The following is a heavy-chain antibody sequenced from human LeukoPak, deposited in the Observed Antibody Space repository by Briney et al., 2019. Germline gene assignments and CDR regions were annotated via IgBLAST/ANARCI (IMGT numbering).Heavy chain of an antibody. Sequence: GGSLRLSCAASGFTFSSYGMSWVRQAPGKGLEWVSAISGSGGSTYYADSVKGRFTISRDNSKNTLYLQINSLRAEDTAVYYCAKGPVGITFGGGGVPSGPGGQGTLVTVST. J-gene: IGHJ4*02. CDR3: AKGPVGITFGGGGVPSGP. D-gene: IGHD3-16*01. CDR2: ISGSGGST. CDR1: GFTFSSYG. V-gene: IGHV3-23*01.